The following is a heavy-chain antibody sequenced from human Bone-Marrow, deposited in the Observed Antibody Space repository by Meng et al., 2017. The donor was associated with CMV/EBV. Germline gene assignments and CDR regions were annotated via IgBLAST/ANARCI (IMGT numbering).Heavy chain of an antibody. CDR1: GYTFTSYY. CDR3: ARDRRDDYTVYYYGMDV. CDR2: INPSGGST. V-gene: IGHV1-46*01. J-gene: IGHJ6*01. D-gene: IGHD5-24*01. Sequence: ASVTVSCKASGYTFTSYYMHWVRQAPGQGLEWMGIINPSGGSTSYAQKFQGRVTMTRDTSTSTVYMELSSLRSEDTAVYYCARDRRDDYTVYYYGMDVWGQGTTVTVSS.